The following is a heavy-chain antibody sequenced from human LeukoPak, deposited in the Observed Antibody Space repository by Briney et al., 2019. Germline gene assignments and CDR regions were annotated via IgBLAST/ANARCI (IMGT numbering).Heavy chain of an antibody. Sequence: SETLSLTCAVYGGSFSGYYWSWIRQPPGKGLGWIGEINHSGSTNYNPSLKSRVTISVDTSKNQFSLKLSSVTAADTAVYYCAREETNCSSTSCYSGWFDPWGQGTLVTVSS. D-gene: IGHD2-2*01. CDR3: AREETNCSSTSCYSGWFDP. CDR1: GGSFSGYY. V-gene: IGHV4-34*01. CDR2: INHSGST. J-gene: IGHJ5*02.